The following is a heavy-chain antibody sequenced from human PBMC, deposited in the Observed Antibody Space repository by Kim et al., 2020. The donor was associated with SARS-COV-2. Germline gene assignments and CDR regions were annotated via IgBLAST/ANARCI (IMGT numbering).Heavy chain of an antibody. CDR1: GGSISISSNY. V-gene: IGHV4-39*01. D-gene: IGHD6-25*01. Sequence: SETLSLTCVVSGGSISISSNYWGWIRQSPGMALEWIGSFYYGGTTYNNPSFKSRVTISVDASKNQLSLKLSSLTAADTAVYFCARGAPEATGPNAWFDPWGQGTLVTVSS. CDR3: ARGAPEATGPNAWFDP. CDR2: FYYGGTT. J-gene: IGHJ5*02.